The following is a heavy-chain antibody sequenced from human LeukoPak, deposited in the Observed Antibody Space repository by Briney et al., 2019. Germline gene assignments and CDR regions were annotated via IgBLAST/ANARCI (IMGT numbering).Heavy chain of an antibody. CDR2: ISAYNGNT. Sequence: VASVKVSCKASGYTFTRYGISWVRQAPGQGLEWMGWISAYNGNTNYAQKLQGRVTMTTDTSTSTAYMELTSLRSDDTAVYYCARDLEFLSGSYGIDPWGQGTLVTVSS. V-gene: IGHV1-18*01. J-gene: IGHJ5*02. D-gene: IGHD1-26*01. CDR1: GYTFTRYG. CDR3: ARDLEFLSGSYGIDP.